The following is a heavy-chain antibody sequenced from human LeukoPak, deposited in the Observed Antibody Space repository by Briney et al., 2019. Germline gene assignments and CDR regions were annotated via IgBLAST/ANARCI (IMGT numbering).Heavy chain of an antibody. Sequence: TGGSLRLSCAASGFTVSSNYMSWVRQAPGKGLEWVSVIYSGGSTYYADSVKGRFTISRDNSKNTPYLQMNSLRAEDTAVYYCARAGDPLTLDYWGQGTLVTVSS. J-gene: IGHJ4*02. CDR3: ARAGDPLTLDY. V-gene: IGHV3-53*01. CDR1: GFTVSSNY. D-gene: IGHD4/OR15-4a*01. CDR2: IYSGGST.